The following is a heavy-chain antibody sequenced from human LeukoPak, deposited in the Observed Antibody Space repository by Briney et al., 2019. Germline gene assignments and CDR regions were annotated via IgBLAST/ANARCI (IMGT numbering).Heavy chain of an antibody. J-gene: IGHJ4*02. CDR3: ARAGYSSGWSNNDY. Sequence: ASVQVSCKASGYTFASYGMSWVRQAPGQGLEWMGWISAYNGNTNYAQKLQGRVTMTKDTSTSTAYMELRSLRSDDTAVYYCARAGYSSGWSNNDYWGQGTLVTVSS. CDR2: ISAYNGNT. V-gene: IGHV1-18*01. D-gene: IGHD6-19*01. CDR1: GYTFASYG.